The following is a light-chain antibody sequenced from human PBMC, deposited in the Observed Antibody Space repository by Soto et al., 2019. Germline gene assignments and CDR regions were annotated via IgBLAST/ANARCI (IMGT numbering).Light chain of an antibody. V-gene: IGKV1-39*01. J-gene: IGKJ1*01. Sequence: DIQMTQSPSSLSASVRDRVTITCRARQSISSYLNWYQQKPGKAPKLLIYAASSLQSGVPSRFSGSGSGTDFTLTISSLQPEDCATYYCQQSDSTPPWTFGQGTKVEIK. CDR2: AAS. CDR3: QQSDSTPPWT. CDR1: QSISSY.